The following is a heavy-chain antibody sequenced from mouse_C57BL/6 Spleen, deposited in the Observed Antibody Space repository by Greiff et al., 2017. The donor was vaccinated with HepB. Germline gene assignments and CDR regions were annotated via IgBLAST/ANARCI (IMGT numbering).Heavy chain of an antibody. CDR1: GYSFTDYN. D-gene: IGHD1-1*01. V-gene: IGHV1-39*01. J-gene: IGHJ1*03. CDR2: INPNYGTT. CDR3: AGPYYGSSYGYFDV. Sequence: LVESGPELVKPGASVKISCKASGYSFTDYNMNWVKQSNGKSLEWIGVINPNYGTTSYNQKFKGKATLTVDQSSSTAYMQLNSLTSEDSAVYYCAGPYYGSSYGYFDVWGTGTTVTVSS.